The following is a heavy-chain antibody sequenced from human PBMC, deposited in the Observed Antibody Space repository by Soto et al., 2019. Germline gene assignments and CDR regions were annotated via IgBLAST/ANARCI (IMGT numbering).Heavy chain of an antibody. Sequence: SETLSLTCTVSGGSISSSSYYWGWIRQPPGKGLEWIGSIYYSGSTYYNPSLKSRVTISVDTSKNQFSLKLSSVTAADTAVYYCARDLGYNYGQYYYMDVWGKGTSVTVSS. CDR2: IYYSGST. J-gene: IGHJ6*03. CDR1: GGSISSSSYY. CDR3: ARDLGYNYGQYYYMDV. D-gene: IGHD5-18*01. V-gene: IGHV4-39*02.